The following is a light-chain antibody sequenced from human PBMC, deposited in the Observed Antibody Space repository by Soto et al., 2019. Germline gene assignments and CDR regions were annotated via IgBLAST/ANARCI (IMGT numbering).Light chain of an antibody. Sequence: EIVLTQSPGTLSLSPGETATVSCRATESLITKALAWYQQKPGQAPRLLIYGAFTRDAAIPDRFNGSGSGTDFALTISRLELEDSAVYYCQHYGSSPSTFGRGTKVEIK. CDR3: QHYGSSPST. J-gene: IGKJ1*01. CDR1: ESLITKA. V-gene: IGKV3-20*01. CDR2: GAF.